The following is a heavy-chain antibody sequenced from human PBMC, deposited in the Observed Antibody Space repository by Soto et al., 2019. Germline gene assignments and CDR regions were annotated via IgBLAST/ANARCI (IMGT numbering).Heavy chain of an antibody. CDR3: ARSPDSSGYYPRWYYYGMDV. CDR2: IYHSGST. D-gene: IGHD3-22*01. Sequence: QVQLQESGPGLVKPSGTLSLTCAVSGGSISSSNWWSWVRQPPGKGLEWIGEIYHSGSTNYNPSLKGRVPISVDKSKNQFSLKLSSVTAADTAVYYCARSPDSSGYYPRWYYYGMDVWGQGTTVTVSS. V-gene: IGHV4-4*02. CDR1: GGSISSSNW. J-gene: IGHJ6*02.